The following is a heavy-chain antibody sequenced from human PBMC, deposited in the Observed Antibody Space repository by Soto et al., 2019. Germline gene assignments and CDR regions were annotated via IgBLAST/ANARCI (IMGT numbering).Heavy chain of an antibody. D-gene: IGHD2-21*01. CDR3: AREPTTGDTDLWFDP. CDR1: GGSISTSRSY. CDR2: IFYSGST. V-gene: IGHV4-39*02. J-gene: IGHJ5*02. Sequence: PSETLSLTCNVSGGSISTSRSYWAWIRQPPGKGLEWLANIFYSGSTYYNPSLASRVTVSVDTSKNEFSLKLRSVTAADTAVYYCAREPTTGDTDLWFDPWGQGTLGTVSS.